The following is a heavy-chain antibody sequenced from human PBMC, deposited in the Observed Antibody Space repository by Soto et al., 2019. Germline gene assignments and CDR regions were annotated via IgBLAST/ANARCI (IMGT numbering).Heavy chain of an antibody. J-gene: IGHJ5*02. V-gene: IGHV4-59*01. Sequence: PSGTLSVTCTVSGGYIATYYWSCIRQSPGRGLEWIGFIPYSGSTSYNPSLRSRVSISVDKPKTQITLKLFYVTPADTAVYYCARQSRGSSQVVAGFAPWGQGTLVTVSS. CDR1: GGYIATYY. CDR3: ARQSRGSSQVVAGFAP. D-gene: IGHD3-22*01. CDR2: IPYSGST.